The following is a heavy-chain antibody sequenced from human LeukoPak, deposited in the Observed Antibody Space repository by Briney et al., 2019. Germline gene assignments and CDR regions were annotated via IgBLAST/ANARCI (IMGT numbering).Heavy chain of an antibody. CDR2: FDPVDGET. CDR1: GYTLIELS. D-gene: IGHD2-8*01. CDR3: ATVGYCSNGVCYTNWFDP. Sequence: ASVKVSCKVSGYTLIELSMHWVRQAPGKGLEWKGGFDPVDGETIYAQKFQGRVTMAEDTSTDTAYMELSSLRSEDTAVYYCATVGYCSNGVCYTNWFDPWGQGTLVTVSS. J-gene: IGHJ5*02. V-gene: IGHV1-24*01.